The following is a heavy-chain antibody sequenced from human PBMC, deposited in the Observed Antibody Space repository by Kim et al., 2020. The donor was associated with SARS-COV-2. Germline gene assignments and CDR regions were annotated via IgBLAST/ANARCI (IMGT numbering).Heavy chain of an antibody. Sequence: SETLSLTCTVSGYSISSGYYWGWIRQPPGKGLEWIGSIYHSGSTYYNPSLKSRVTISVDTSKNQFSLKLSSVTAADTAVYYCARGYATFDYWGQGTLVTV. CDR2: IYHSGST. CDR3: ARGYATFDY. D-gene: IGHD5-12*01. V-gene: IGHV4-38-2*02. J-gene: IGHJ4*02. CDR1: GYSISSGYY.